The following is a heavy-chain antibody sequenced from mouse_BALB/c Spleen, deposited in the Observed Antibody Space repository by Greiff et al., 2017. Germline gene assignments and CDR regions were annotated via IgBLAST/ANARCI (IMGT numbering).Heavy chain of an antibody. V-gene: IGHV2-6-7*01. D-gene: IGHD1-1*01. CDR3: ARAHYYGSSHYAMDY. CDR1: GFSLTGYG. J-gene: IGHJ4*01. Sequence: VQLAESGPGLVAPSQSVSITCTVSGFSLTGYGVHWVRQPPGKGLEWLGMIWGDGSTYYNSALKSRLSISKDNSKSKVFLKMNSLQTDDKAMYYCARAHYYGSSHYAMDYWGQGTSVTVSS. CDR2: IWGDGST.